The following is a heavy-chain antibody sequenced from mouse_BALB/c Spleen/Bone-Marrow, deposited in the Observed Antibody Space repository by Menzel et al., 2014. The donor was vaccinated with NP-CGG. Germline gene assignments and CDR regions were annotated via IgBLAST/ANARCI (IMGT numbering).Heavy chain of an antibody. V-gene: IGHV2-6-7*01. CDR3: AREGNCFDY. J-gene: IGHJ2*01. CDR1: GFSLTVYG. Sequence: VQLQQSGPGLVAPSQSLSITCTVSGFSLTVYGVNWVRQPPGKGLEWLGMIWGDGITDYNSAFKSRLSISKDDSKSQVFLKMNSLQTDDTAKCYCAREGNCFDYWGQGTTLTVSS. CDR2: IWGDGIT.